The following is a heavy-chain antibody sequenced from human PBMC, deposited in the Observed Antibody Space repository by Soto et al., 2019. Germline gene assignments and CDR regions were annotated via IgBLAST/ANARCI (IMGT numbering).Heavy chain of an antibody. V-gene: IGHV3-21*06. CDR3: ANFPSCSFHTCLDY. Sequence: PGGSLRLSCAASGFTFSIYSMNLVRQSPGKGLEWVSSINDRSNYIYYADSVKGRFTISRDNAINSLYLQMNSLRPDDTAVYYCANFPSCSFHTCLDYWGRGTLVTVSS. D-gene: IGHD2-15*01. CDR2: INDRSNYI. J-gene: IGHJ4*02. CDR1: GFTFSIYS.